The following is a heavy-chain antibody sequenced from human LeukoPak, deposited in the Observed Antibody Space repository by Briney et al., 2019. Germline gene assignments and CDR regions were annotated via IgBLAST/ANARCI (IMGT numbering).Heavy chain of an antibody. V-gene: IGHV1-2*06. J-gene: IGHJ3*02. Sequence: ASVKVSCKASGYTFTGYYMHWVRQAPGQGLEWMGRINPNSGGTNYAQKFQGRVTMTRDTSISTAYMELSRLRSDDTAVYYCASSIVVVVAATDAFDIWGQGTMVTVPS. CDR3: ASSIVVVVAATDAFDI. CDR2: INPNSGGT. CDR1: GYTFTGYY. D-gene: IGHD2-15*01.